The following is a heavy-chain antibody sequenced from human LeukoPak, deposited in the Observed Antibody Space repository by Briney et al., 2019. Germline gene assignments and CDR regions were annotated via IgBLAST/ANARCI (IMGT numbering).Heavy chain of an antibody. CDR1: GFTLNDYY. J-gene: IGHJ4*02. CDR3: AREIVAGTFDS. CDR2: IGSSDNRI. Sequence: GGSLRLSCAASGFTLNDYYMSWIRQAPGKGLEWISDIGSSDNRISYADSVKGRFTISRDIAKNSLYLQVNSLRAEDTAVYYCAREIVAGTFDSWGQGTLVTVSS. D-gene: IGHD6-19*01. V-gene: IGHV3-11*01.